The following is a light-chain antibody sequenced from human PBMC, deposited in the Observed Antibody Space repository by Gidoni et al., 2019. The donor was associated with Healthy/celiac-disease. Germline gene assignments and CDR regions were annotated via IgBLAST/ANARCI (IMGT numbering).Light chain of an antibody. V-gene: IGLV3-21*02. CDR2: DES. CDR3: QVWDSSSDVV. CDR1: KIGSKI. Sequence: SYVLPQPPSVSVAPGQTARMTCGGNKIGSKIVNGDQQKPGQAPVRVVYDESDRPSGIPERFSGANSGNTATLTISRVEAGDEADYYCQVWDSSSDVVFGGGTKLTVL. J-gene: IGLJ2*01.